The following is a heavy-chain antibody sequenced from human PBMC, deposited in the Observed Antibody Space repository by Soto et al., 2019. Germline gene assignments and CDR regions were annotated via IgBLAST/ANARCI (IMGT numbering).Heavy chain of an antibody. J-gene: IGHJ2*01. CDR3: AKGGFEAARPRNPHWYFDL. CDR2: ISWNSGSI. Sequence: PGGSLRLSCAASGFTFDDYAMHWVRQAPGKGLEWVSGISWNSGSIGYADSVKGRFTISRDNAKNSLYLQMNSLRAEDTALYYCAKGGFEAARPRNPHWYFDLWGRGTLVTVSS. D-gene: IGHD6-6*01. CDR1: GFTFDDYA. V-gene: IGHV3-9*01.